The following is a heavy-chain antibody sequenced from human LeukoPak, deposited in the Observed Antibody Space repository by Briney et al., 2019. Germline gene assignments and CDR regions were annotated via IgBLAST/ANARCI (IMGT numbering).Heavy chain of an antibody. V-gene: IGHV3-30*18. J-gene: IGHJ1*01. D-gene: IGHD1-26*01. CDR3: AKKLSGSYEEGMQQ. Sequence: PGGSLRLSCAASGFTVSSKYMSWVRQAPGKGLEWVAVTSSDGSRNHYADSVKGRFTISRDNSKNTLYLQMSSLRAEDTAVYYCAKKLSGSYEEGMQQWGQGTLVTVSS. CDR2: TSSDGSRN. CDR1: GFTVSSKY.